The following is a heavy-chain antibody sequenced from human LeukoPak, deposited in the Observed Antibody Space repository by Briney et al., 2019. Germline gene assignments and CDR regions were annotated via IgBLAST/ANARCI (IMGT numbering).Heavy chain of an antibody. J-gene: IGHJ4*02. CDR1: GITLSNYG. CDR2: ISDSGGRT. D-gene: IGHD3-22*01. CDR3: AKRGVVIRVILVGFHKEAYYFDS. Sequence: GGSLRLSCAVSGITLSNYGMSWVRQAPGKGLEWVAGISDSGGRTNYADSVKGRFTISRDNPKNTIYLQMNSQRAEDTAVYFCAKRGVVIRVILVGFHKEAYYFDSWGQGALVTVSS. V-gene: IGHV3-23*01.